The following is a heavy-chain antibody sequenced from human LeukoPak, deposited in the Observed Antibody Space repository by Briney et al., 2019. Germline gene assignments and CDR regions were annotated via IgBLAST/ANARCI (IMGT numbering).Heavy chain of an antibody. J-gene: IGHJ4*02. V-gene: IGHV3-30*18. CDR2: ISYDGSNK. Sequence: PGKSLRLSCAASGFTFSSYGMHWVRQAPGKGLEWVAVISYDGSNKYYADSVKGRFTISRDNSKNTLYLQMNSLRAEDTAVYYCAKDSPNCSGGSCYDYWGQGTLVTVSS. CDR3: AKDSPNCSGGSCYDY. D-gene: IGHD2-15*01. CDR1: GFTFSSYG.